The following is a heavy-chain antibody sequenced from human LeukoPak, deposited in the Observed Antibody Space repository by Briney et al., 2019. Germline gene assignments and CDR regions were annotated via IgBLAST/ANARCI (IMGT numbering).Heavy chain of an antibody. D-gene: IGHD3-10*01. CDR1: GYTFTGYY. J-gene: IGHJ4*02. CDR2: SNPNSGGT. Sequence: ASVKVSCKASGYTFTGYYMHWVRQAPGQGLEWMGLSNPNSGGTNYAQKFQGRVTMTRDTSISTAYMELSRLRSDDAAVYYCARATRQSLFPIYYGSGSHFDYWGQGTLDTVSS. V-gene: IGHV1-2*02. CDR3: ARATRQSLFPIYYGSGSHFDY.